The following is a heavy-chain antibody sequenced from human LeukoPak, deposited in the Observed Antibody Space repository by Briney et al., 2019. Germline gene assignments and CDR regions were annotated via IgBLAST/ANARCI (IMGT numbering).Heavy chain of an antibody. CDR1: GASVSSASY. CDR3: ARSRAFNSGAFDP. J-gene: IGHJ5*02. V-gene: IGHV4-61*01. CDR2: IYNGVNT. Sequence: SETLSLTCTVSGASVSSASYWSWIRQPPGKGVEWIAHIYNGVNTNYNPSLKSRVTISVDTSKNQYSLRLNSVTAADTAVYYCARSRAFNSGAFDPWGQGSLVTVSS. D-gene: IGHD1-26*01.